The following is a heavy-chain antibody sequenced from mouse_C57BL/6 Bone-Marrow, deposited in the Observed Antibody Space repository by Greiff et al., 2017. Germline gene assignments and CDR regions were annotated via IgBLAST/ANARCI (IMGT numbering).Heavy chain of an antibody. CDR2: FNPNYGTT. CDR3: ERCYSYDYAMDY. Sequence: EVKLLESGPELVKPGASVKISCKASGYSFTDYNMNWVKQSNGKSLEWIGVFNPNYGTTSYNQKFKGKATLTVDQSSSTAYMQLSSLTSEDSAVYYCERCYSYDYAMDYWDRGTSVTVSS. J-gene: IGHJ4*01. CDR1: GYSFTDYN. V-gene: IGHV1-39*01. D-gene: IGHD2-12*01.